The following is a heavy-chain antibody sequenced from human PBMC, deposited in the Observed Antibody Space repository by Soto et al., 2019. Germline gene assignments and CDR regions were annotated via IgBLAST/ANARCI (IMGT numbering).Heavy chain of an antibody. CDR1: GYTLSHYF. CDR2: INPGSGRT. CDR3: ARSYDSSGSSNDGFDI. V-gene: IGHV1-46*01. Sequence: GASVKVSYKASGYTLSHYFIHWVRQAPGQGLEWMGIINPGSGRTTYVLRFQGRITITRDTSTSTVFMDLSSLRSEDTAVYYCARSYDSSGSSNDGFDIWGQGTMVTVSS. D-gene: IGHD3-22*01. J-gene: IGHJ3*02.